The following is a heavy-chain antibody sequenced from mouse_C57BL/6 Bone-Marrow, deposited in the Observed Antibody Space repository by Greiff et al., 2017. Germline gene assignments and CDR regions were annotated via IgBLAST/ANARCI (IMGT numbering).Heavy chain of an antibody. Sequence: QVQLQQSGAELVRPGASVKMSCKASGYTFTSYHMPWVKQTPRQGLELIGAISQGNGDTSYNQKFQGQAPLTVDKSSSTAYMQLSSLTSEDSAVYFCARGEVNYYGSSYDFDYWGQGTTLTVSS. CDR2: ISQGNGDT. D-gene: IGHD1-1*01. J-gene: IGHJ2*01. V-gene: IGHV1-12*01. CDR1: GYTFTSYH. CDR3: ARGEVNYYGSSYDFDY.